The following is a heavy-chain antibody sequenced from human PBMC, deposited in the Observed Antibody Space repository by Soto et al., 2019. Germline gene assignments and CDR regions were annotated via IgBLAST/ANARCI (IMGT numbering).Heavy chain of an antibody. D-gene: IGHD6-13*01. CDR2: IYYSGST. Sequence: SETLSLTCTVSGTSISSYYWSWIRQPPGKGPEWIGSIYYSGSTYYNLSLKSRVTISVDTSKNQFSLKLSSVTAADTAVYYCARHSSSWYRDYYGMDVWGQGTTVTVSS. CDR1: GTSISSYY. V-gene: IGHV4-59*05. CDR3: ARHSSSWYRDYYGMDV. J-gene: IGHJ6*02.